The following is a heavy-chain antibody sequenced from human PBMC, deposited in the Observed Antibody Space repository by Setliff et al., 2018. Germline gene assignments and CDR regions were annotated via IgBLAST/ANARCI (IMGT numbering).Heavy chain of an antibody. V-gene: IGHV3-30*02. J-gene: IGHJ6*03. CDR2: IRYDGRSE. CDR3: ARSRYTSRWYEMSAMDV. CDR1: GFTSGNKD. D-gene: IGHD6-13*01. Sequence: GGSLRLSCAASGFTSGNKDIHWVRQAPGKGLEWVALIRYDGRSEYADSVRGRFTISRDISKNTLYVQMNSLRPEDTAVYYCARSRYTSRWYEMSAMDVWGKGTTVTVSS.